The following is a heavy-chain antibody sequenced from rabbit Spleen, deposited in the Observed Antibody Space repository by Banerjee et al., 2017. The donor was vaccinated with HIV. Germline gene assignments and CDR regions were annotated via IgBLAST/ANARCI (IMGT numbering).Heavy chain of an antibody. CDR2: IKTGSGSA. CDR3: ARASVGRVGAEHGPFYFNL. CDR1: GFIFSSYYY. J-gene: IGHJ4*01. Sequence: QEQLVESRGGLVKPGASLTLTCTASGFIFSSYYYMCWVRQAPGKGLEWIGCIKTGSGSAYYASWAKGRFTISKTSSTTGTLQMTRLTAADTATYFCARASVGRVGAEHGPFYFNLWGQGTLVTVS. D-gene: IGHD3-1*01. V-gene: IGHV1S45*01.